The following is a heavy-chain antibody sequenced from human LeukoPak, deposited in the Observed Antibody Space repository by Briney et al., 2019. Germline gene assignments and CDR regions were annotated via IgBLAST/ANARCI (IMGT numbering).Heavy chain of an antibody. J-gene: IGHJ4*02. CDR1: GFTFGPYT. CDR2: ISYDGSNK. Sequence: PGGSLRLSCAASGFTFGPYTMNWVRQAPGKGLEWVAVISYDGSNKYYADSVKGRFTISRDNSKNTLYLQMNSLRAEDTAVYYCAREGGITMIVVAGGDYWGQGTLVTVSS. D-gene: IGHD3-22*01. V-gene: IGHV3-30-3*01. CDR3: AREGGITMIVVAGGDY.